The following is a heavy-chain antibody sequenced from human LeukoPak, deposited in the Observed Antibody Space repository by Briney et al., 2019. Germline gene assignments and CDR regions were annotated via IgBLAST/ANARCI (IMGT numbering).Heavy chain of an antibody. D-gene: IGHD6-6*01. CDR2: IYYSGTT. CDR3: ATQVGAARTYFDY. CDR1: GGSIRSSSYY. V-gene: IGHV4-39*01. Sequence: SETLSLTCAVSGGSIRSSSYYWGWIRQPPGKGLEWIGSIYYSGTTYYNPSLKSRVTISVDTSKNQFSLNLNSVTAADTAVYYCATQVGAARTYFDYWGQGTLITVSS. J-gene: IGHJ4*02.